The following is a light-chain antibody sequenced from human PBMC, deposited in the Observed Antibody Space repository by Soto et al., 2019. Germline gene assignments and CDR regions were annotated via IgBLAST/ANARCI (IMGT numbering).Light chain of an antibody. CDR1: QAISNF. CDR3: QQLNSYPLT. J-gene: IGKJ4*01. CDR2: AAS. Sequence: DIQMTQSPSSLSASVGDRVTITCRASQAISNFVAWYQQKPGKVPQVLIFAASSLQSGVPSRFSGSGSATDFTLTITSLQPEDFATYYCQQLNSYPLTFGGGTKVEIK. V-gene: IGKV1-27*01.